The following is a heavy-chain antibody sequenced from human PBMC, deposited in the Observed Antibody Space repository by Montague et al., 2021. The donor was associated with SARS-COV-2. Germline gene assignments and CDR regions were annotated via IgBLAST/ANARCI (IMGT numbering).Heavy chain of an antibody. D-gene: IGHD3-3*01. J-gene: IGHJ5*02. V-gene: IGHV4-39*01. CDR2: INCTGKN. Sequence: SETLSLTCTVSGGSISSSDYYWGWIRQPPGKELEGIVSINCTGKNYYYLYLKSPVTMSVTTYENQLSLKLTSATDADTALYYCGRLGAVDDFDPWGQGTPVTVSS. CDR1: GGSISSSDYY. CDR3: GRLGAVDDFDP.